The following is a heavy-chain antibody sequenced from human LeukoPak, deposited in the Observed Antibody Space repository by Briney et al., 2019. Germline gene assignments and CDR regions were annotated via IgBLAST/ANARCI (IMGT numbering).Heavy chain of an antibody. J-gene: IGHJ4*02. CDR1: GYSFIVYW. V-gene: IGHV5-51*01. CDR2: IYPGDADT. Sequence: RGESLKISSKGSGYSFIVYWIGWVGQMPGKGLEGMGIIYPGDADTRYSPSFHGQVTISADKSISTAYLQWSSLKAWDTAMYYSARLGGGYDRSFDYWGQGTLVTVSS. CDR3: ARLGGGYDRSFDY. D-gene: IGHD5-12*01.